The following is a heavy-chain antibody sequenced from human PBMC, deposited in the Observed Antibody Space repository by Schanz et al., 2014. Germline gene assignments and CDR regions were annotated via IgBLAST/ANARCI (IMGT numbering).Heavy chain of an antibody. CDR1: GFTFSSYA. V-gene: IGHV1-3*01. D-gene: IGHD6-13*01. CDR2: INAGTGNT. CDR3: ARSGSSNWYCFDY. J-gene: IGHJ4*02. Sequence: QGQLVESGGGVVQPGRSLRLSCAASGFTFSSYAIHWVRQAPGQRLEWMGWINAGTGNTEYSQKFQGRVTITRDTLASTAYMEVSSLRSEDTAVYYCARSGSSNWYCFDYWGQGTLXTVSS.